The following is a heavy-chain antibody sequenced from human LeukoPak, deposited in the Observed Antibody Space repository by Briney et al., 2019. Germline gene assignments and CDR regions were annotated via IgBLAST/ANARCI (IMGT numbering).Heavy chain of an antibody. V-gene: IGHV3-23*01. CDR1: GFTFSSYA. D-gene: IGHD3-22*01. Sequence: PGGSLRLSCAASGFTFSSYAMSWVRQAPGKGLEWVSAISGSGGSTYYADSVKGRFTISRDNSKNTLYLQMNSLRAEDTAVYYRAKRGGYDSSGYYEFDYWGQGTLVTVPS. CDR2: ISGSGGST. J-gene: IGHJ4*02. CDR3: AKRGGYDSSGYYEFDY.